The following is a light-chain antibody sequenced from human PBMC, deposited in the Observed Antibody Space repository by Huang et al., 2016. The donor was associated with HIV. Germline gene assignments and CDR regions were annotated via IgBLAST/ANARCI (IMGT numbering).Light chain of an antibody. V-gene: IGKV1-39*01. CDR3: QQSYNIPRT. J-gene: IGKJ2*01. CDR1: QIINKY. CDR2: GAS. Sequence: DIQMTQAPPSLSAAVGDRVIITCRASQIINKYLNWYQQMPGRAPKLLISGASSLQGGVSSRLSGSGSRTDFTLTIRDLQPEDTATYHCQQSYNIPRTFGQGTLLEI.